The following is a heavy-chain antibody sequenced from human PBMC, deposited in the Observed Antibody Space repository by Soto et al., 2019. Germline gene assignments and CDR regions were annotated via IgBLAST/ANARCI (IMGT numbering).Heavy chain of an antibody. CDR2: ITGSGVNT. D-gene: IGHD3-9*01. V-gene: IGHV3-23*01. CDR3: AKDPNGDWLGAFDS. CDR1: AFTFSAYA. J-gene: IGHJ4*02. Sequence: EMQLLESGGGLVQPGGSLRLSCTTSAFTFSAYAMTWVRQFPGKGLEWVSAITGSGVNTYYADSVRGRFTVSRDNSKNTLYLQMNSLRVEDTAMYYCAKDPNGDWLGAFDSWGQGTLVTVST.